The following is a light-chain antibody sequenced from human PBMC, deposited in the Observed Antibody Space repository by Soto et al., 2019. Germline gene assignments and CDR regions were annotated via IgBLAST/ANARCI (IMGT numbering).Light chain of an antibody. CDR1: QSVSSSY. Sequence: EIVLTQSPATLSLSPGERATLSCRASQSVSSSYLAWYQQKPGQAPRLVIYSASSRATGIPDRISGSASGADFTLTISRLEPEDFAVYYCQHYGNSPQTFGQGTKVDIK. V-gene: IGKV3-20*01. CDR3: QHYGNSPQT. J-gene: IGKJ1*01. CDR2: SAS.